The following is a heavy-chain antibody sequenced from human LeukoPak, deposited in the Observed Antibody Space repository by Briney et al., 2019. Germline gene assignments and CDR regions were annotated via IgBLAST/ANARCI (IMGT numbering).Heavy chain of an antibody. Sequence: SSETLSLTCTVSGGSISSYYWSWIRQPPGKGLEWIGYIYYSGSTNYNPSLKSRVTISVDTSKNQFSLKLSSVTAADTAVYYCARVRGADAFDIWGQGTMVTVSS. CDR2: IYYSGST. CDR1: GGSISSYY. V-gene: IGHV4-59*08. D-gene: IGHD3-10*01. J-gene: IGHJ3*02. CDR3: ARVRGADAFDI.